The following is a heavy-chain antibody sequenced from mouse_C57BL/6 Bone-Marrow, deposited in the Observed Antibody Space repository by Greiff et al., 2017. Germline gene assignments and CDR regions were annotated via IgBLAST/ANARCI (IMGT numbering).Heavy chain of an antibody. CDR1: GFTFTDYY. CDR3: ARSNPSHYYDSSYGFAY. V-gene: IGHV7-3*01. J-gene: IGHJ3*01. CDR2: IRNKANGYTT. D-gene: IGHD1-1*01. Sequence: EVKVVESGGGLVQPGGSLSLSCAASGFTFTDYYMSWVRQPPGKALEWLGFIRNKANGYTTEYSVSVKGRFTISRDNSQSILYLQMNALRAEDSATYYCARSNPSHYYDSSYGFAYWGQGTLVTVSA.